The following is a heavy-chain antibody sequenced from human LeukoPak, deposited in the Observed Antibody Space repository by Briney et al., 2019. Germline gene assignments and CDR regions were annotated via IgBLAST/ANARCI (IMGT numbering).Heavy chain of an antibody. Sequence: PSETLSLTCTVSGGSISSYYWSWIRQPPGKGLEWIGYVSYSGSTDYNPSLKSRVIISIDTSKNQFSLRLSSVTAADTAVYYCARENDRYGRIDYWGQGTQVTVSS. J-gene: IGHJ4*02. D-gene: IGHD5-18*01. V-gene: IGHV4-59*01. CDR1: GGSISSYY. CDR3: ARENDRYGRIDY. CDR2: VSYSGST.